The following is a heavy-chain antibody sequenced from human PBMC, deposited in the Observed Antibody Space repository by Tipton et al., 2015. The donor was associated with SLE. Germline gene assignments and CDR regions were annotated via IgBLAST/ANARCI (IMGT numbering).Heavy chain of an antibody. CDR3: ATMKYY. J-gene: IGHJ4*02. Sequence: SLRLSCVASGFSFSNYWMDWVRQAPGKGLEWVANIKKDGSEKYYVDSVKGRFTISRDNAKNSVYLQLNSLRAEDSAVYYCATMKYYWGQGTPVTVSS. CDR2: IKKDGSEK. CDR1: GFSFSNYW. V-gene: IGHV3-7*01.